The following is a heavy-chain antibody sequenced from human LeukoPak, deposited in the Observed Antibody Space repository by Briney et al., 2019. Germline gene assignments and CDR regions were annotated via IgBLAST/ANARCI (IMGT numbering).Heavy chain of an antibody. CDR3: AAPYGDYRYNYYGMDV. CDR2: IVVGSGNT. J-gene: IGHJ6*02. D-gene: IGHD4-17*01. V-gene: IGHV1-58*02. CDR1: GFTFTSSA. Sequence: SVKVSCKASGFTFTSSAMQWVRQARGQRLEWIGWIVVGSGNTNYAQKFQERVTITRDMSTSTAYMELSSLRSEDTAVYYCAAPYGDYRYNYYGMDVWGQGTTVTVSS.